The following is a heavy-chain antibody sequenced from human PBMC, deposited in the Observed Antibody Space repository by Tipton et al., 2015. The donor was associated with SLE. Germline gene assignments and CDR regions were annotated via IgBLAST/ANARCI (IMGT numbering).Heavy chain of an antibody. CDR1: GGSFSGYH. J-gene: IGHJ2*01. Sequence: LRLSCAVYGGSFSGYHWTWIRQPPGQGLEWIGEIADTGSPNYNPSLKSRVTIPVDTSENQFSLKLSSVSAADTAVYYCARDKYCTGDSCFDWYFDVWGRGTRVTVSS. CDR3: ARDKYCTGDSCFDWYFDV. D-gene: IGHD2-15*01. CDR2: IADTGSP. V-gene: IGHV4-34*01.